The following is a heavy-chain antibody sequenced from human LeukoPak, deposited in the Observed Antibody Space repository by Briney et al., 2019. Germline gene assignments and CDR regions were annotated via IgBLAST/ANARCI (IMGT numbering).Heavy chain of an antibody. Sequence: PGGSLRLSCTASAITFSNSWMSWVRQAPGKGLEWVANIKQDGSETNYVDSVKGRFTISRDNAKTSLYLQMNSLTAEDTAVYYCASDRGWFQFDYWGQGALVTVSS. V-gene: IGHV3-7*05. CDR3: ASDRGWFQFDY. CDR2: IKQDGSET. D-gene: IGHD2-15*01. J-gene: IGHJ4*02. CDR1: AITFSNSW.